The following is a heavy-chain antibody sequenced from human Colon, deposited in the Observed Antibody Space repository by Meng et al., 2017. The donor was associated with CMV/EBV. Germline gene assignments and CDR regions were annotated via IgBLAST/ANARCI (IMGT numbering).Heavy chain of an antibody. V-gene: IGHV3-23*03. CDR1: GYTFSSYA. CDR3: VKRLYCGSTTCSKGMDV. CDR2: IYSGGSDT. Sequence: GGSLRLSCAGSGYTFSSYAMTWVRQAPGKGLEWVSLIYSGGSDTFYADSVKGRFTISRDNSKDILYLQMNSLRAEDTAVYFCVKRLYCGSTTCSKGMDVWGQGTTVTVSS. D-gene: IGHD2-2*01. J-gene: IGHJ6*02.